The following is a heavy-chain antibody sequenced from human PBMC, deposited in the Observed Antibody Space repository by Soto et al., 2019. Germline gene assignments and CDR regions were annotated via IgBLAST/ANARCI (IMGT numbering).Heavy chain of an antibody. J-gene: IGHJ4*02. D-gene: IGHD4-17*01. CDR1: GFTFSHYA. CDR3: AKYGIHTSDY. Sequence: QVQLVESGGGVVQPGRSLRLSCAASGFTFSHYAMHWVRQAPGKGLEWVALISYDGSNEYYAVSVKGRFTISRDNFKTTLYLQLNSLRAEDTLGYYCAKYGIHTSDYWGQGTLVNVSS. CDR2: ISYDGSNE. V-gene: IGHV3-30*18.